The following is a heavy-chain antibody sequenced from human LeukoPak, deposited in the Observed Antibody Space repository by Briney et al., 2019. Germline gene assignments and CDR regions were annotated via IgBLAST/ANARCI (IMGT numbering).Heavy chain of an antibody. D-gene: IGHD3-10*01. CDR3: ARASLLWFGETTPGY. CDR2: ISSSSSYI. J-gene: IGHJ4*02. CDR1: GFTFSSYS. V-gene: IGHV3-21*01. Sequence: NPGGSLRLSCAASGFTFSSYSMNWVRQAPGKGLEWVSSISSSSSYIYYADSVKGRFTISRDNAKNSLYLQMNSLRAEDTAVYYCARASLLWFGETTPGYWGQGTLVTVSS.